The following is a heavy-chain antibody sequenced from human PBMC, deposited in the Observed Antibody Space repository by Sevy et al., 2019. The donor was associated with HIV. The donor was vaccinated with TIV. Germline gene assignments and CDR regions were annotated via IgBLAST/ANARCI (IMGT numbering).Heavy chain of an antibody. CDR2: ISYDGRNNK. V-gene: IGHV3-30*14. D-gene: IGHD3-16*01. CDR1: GFRFSDYS. J-gene: IGHJ4*02. Sequence: GGSLRLSCAASGFRFSDYSMHWVRQAPGKGLEWVAVISYDGRNNKDNVDSVKGRFTISRDNSKNTLFLQMNSLRAEDSAIYYCARDRGEILHSAFDSWGQRTLVTVSS. CDR3: ARDRGEILHSAFDS.